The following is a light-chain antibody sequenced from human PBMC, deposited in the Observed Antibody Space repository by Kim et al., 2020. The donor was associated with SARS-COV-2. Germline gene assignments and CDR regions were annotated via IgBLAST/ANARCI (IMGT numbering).Light chain of an antibody. J-gene: IGLJ7*01. Sequence: QPVLTQSPSASASLGASVKLTCTLSSGHSSYAIAWHQQQPEKGPRYLMKLNSDGSHSKGDGIPDRFSGSSSGAERYLTIASIQSEDEADYYCQTWGTGVFGGGTQLTVL. CDR2: LNSDGSH. CDR1: SGHSSYA. V-gene: IGLV4-69*01. CDR3: QTWGTGV.